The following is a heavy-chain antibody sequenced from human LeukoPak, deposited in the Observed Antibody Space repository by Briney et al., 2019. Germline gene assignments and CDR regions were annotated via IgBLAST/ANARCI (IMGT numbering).Heavy chain of an antibody. CDR3: ARLRHFDWFFRI. Sequence: SETLSLTCTVSGGSISSSSYYWGWIRQPPGKGREWIGSIFYSGSTYYNPPLNSRVTISVDTSKTQFSLKLSSVTAADTAVYYCARLRHFDWFFRIWGQGTMVTVSS. CDR1: GGSISSSSYY. D-gene: IGHD3-9*01. CDR2: IFYSGST. J-gene: IGHJ3*02. V-gene: IGHV4-39*07.